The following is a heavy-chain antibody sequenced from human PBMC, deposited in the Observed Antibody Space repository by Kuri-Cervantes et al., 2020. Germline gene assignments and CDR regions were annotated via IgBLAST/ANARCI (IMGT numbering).Heavy chain of an antibody. CDR3: ATITMVQGVIILFDY. V-gene: IGHV1-3*01. J-gene: IGHJ4*02. D-gene: IGHD3-10*01. CDR1: GYTFTSYA. CDR2: INAGNGNT. Sequence: ASVKVSCKASGYTFTSYAMHWVRQAPGQRLEWMGWINAGNGNTKYSQKFQGRVTITRDTSASTAYMELSSLRSEDTAVYYCATITMVQGVIILFDYWGQGTLVTVSS.